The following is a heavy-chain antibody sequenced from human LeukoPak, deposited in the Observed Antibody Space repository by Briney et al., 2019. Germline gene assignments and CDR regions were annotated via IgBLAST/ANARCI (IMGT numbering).Heavy chain of an antibody. V-gene: IGHV4-61*02. CDR1: GGSISSGSYY. CDR2: IYTSGST. Sequence: SETLSLTCTVSGGSISSGSYYWSWIRQPAGKGLEWIGRIYTSGSTNYNPSLKSRVTISVDTSKNQFSLRLSSVTAADTAVYYCARGTGYSNKWSFDYWGQGTLVTVSS. CDR3: ARGTGYSNKWSFDY. D-gene: IGHD6-13*01. J-gene: IGHJ4*02.